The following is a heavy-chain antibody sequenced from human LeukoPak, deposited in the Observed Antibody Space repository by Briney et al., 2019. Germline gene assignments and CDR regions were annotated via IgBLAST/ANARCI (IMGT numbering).Heavy chain of an antibody. D-gene: IGHD6-19*01. CDR1: GFTFSYYS. CDR2: ISSTSIYI. Sequence: PGGSLRLSCTASGFTFSYYSMNWVRQAPGRGLESVSSISSTSIYIYYADSVKGRFTISRDNAKNSLYLQMNTLRAEDTAVYYCARESSVSGWPFDYWGQGTLVTVSS. V-gene: IGHV3-21*04. J-gene: IGHJ4*02. CDR3: ARESSVSGWPFDY.